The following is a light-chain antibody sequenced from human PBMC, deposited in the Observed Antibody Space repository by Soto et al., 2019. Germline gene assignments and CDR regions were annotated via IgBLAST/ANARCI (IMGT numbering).Light chain of an antibody. CDR3: ASNTSSRVWV. CDR2: EVT. V-gene: IGLV2-18*02. Sequence: QSVLTQPPSVSGSPGQSVTISCTGTSSDVGSYNRVSWYQQPPGTAPKLIIYEVTNRPSGVPVRFSGSKSANMASLTISGLQAEDEADYYCASNTSSRVWVFGGGTKLTVL. CDR1: SSDVGSYNR. J-gene: IGLJ3*02.